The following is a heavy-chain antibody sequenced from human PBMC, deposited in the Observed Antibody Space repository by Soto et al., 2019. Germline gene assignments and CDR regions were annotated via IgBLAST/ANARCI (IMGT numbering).Heavy chain of an antibody. Sequence: ASVKVSCKAFGYTFTSTYMHWVRQAPGQGLEWMGVIDPSGGSTRYAQKFQGRVTMTRDTSTSTVYMELSSLRSEDTAVYYCARGLIYDSSGYYFDYWGQGTLVTVSS. CDR3: ARGLIYDSSGYYFDY. CDR1: GYTFTSTY. CDR2: IDPSGGST. J-gene: IGHJ4*02. V-gene: IGHV1-46*01. D-gene: IGHD3-22*01.